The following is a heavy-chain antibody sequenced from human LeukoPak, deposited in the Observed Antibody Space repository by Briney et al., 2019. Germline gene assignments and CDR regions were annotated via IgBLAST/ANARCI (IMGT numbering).Heavy chain of an antibody. Sequence: APVKVSCKASGYTFSDFGISWVRQAPGQGLEWMGWISTYNGNTNYAQKLQGRVAINTDTSTSTAYMELRSLRSDDTAVYYCARDCDRSGYYCYWGQGTLVTVSS. D-gene: IGHD3-22*01. CDR3: ARDCDRSGYYCY. J-gene: IGHJ4*02. CDR2: ISTYNGNT. CDR1: GYTFSDFG. V-gene: IGHV1-18*01.